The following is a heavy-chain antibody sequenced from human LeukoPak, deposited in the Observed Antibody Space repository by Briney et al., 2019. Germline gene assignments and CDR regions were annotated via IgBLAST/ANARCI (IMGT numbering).Heavy chain of an antibody. CDR3: ARHRGGSSPDVFDI. CDR2: IHYTGST. CDR1: GASISSSYYY. J-gene: IGHJ3*02. Sequence: SETLSLTCTVSGASISSSYYYWGWVRQPPEKGLEWIGSIHYTGSTYYSPSLKSRVTLFVDTSENQFSLRLTSLTAADTAAYYRARHRGGSSPDVFDIWGQGPMVIVSS. V-gene: IGHV4-39*01. D-gene: IGHD2-15*01.